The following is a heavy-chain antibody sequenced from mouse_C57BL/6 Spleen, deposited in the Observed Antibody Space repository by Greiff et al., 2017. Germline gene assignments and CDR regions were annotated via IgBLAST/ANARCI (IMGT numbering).Heavy chain of an antibody. CDR3: TRLDSTYFGAWFAY. V-gene: IGHV6-6*01. CDR1: GFTFSDAW. Sequence: DVKLQESGGGLVQPGGSMKLSCAASGFTFSDAWMDWVRQSPEKGLEWVAEIRNKANNHATYYAESVKGRFTISRDDSKSSVYLQMNSLRAEDTGIYYCTRLDSTYFGAWFAYWGQGTLVTVSA. CDR2: IRNKANNHAT. J-gene: IGHJ3*01. D-gene: IGHD5-1*01.